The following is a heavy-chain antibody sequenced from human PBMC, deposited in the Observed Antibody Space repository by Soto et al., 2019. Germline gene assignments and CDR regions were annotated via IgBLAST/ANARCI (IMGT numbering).Heavy chain of an antibody. CDR1: CASINFYH. D-gene: IGHD3-10*01. CDR3: ARARFGETLIFED. V-gene: IGHV4-4*07. CDR2: IYSSGST. Sequence: PSETLSLTCTVSCASINFYHWSCIRQPAWKGLEWIVRIYSSGSTDYNPSLKSRLAMSVDMSKNQLSLKLNSVTAADTAVYYGARARFGETLIFEDWGRGTLVTLSS. J-gene: IGHJ4*02.